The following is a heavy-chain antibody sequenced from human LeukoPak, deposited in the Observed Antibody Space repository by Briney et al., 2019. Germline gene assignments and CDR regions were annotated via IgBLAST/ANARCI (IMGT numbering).Heavy chain of an antibody. CDR1: GYSISSGYY. V-gene: IGHV4-38-2*02. CDR2: IYHSGST. Sequence: SETLSLTCTVSGYSISSGYYCGWIRQPPGKGLEWIGSIYHSGSTYYNPSLKSRVTISVDTSKNQFSLKLSSVTAADTVVYYCARAADCSGGSCWGTGYYYYYMDVWGKGTTVPVSS. CDR3: ARAADCSGGSCWGTGYYYYYMDV. J-gene: IGHJ6*03. D-gene: IGHD2-15*01.